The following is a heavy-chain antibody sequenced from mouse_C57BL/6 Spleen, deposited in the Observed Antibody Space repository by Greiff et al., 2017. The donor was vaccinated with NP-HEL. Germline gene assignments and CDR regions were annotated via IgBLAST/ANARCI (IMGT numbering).Heavy chain of an antibody. CDR3: TREDGYYWFAY. D-gene: IGHD2-3*01. V-gene: IGHV5-9-1*02. J-gene: IGHJ3*01. Sequence: EVKLMESGEGLVKPGGSLKLSCAASGFTFSSYAMSWVRQTPEKRLEWVAYISSGGDYIYYADTVKGRFTISRDNARNTLYLQMSSLKSEDTAMYYCTREDGYYWFAYWGQGTLVTVSA. CDR2: ISSGGDYI. CDR1: GFTFSSYA.